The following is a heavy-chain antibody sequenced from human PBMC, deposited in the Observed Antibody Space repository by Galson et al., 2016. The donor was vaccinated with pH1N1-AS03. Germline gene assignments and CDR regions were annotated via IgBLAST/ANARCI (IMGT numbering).Heavy chain of an antibody. J-gene: IGHJ5*02. D-gene: IGHD6-6*01. V-gene: IGHV3-23*01. Sequence: SLRLSCAASGFTFSSYAMTWVRQAPGKGLEWVSVISASGGFTKYAESEKGRFTISRDNAKSSLFLQMNTLRVEDTAVYYCARGGYSSSSNWFDRWGQGTLVTVSS. CDR3: ARGGYSSSSNWFDR. CDR2: ISASGGFT. CDR1: GFTFSSYA.